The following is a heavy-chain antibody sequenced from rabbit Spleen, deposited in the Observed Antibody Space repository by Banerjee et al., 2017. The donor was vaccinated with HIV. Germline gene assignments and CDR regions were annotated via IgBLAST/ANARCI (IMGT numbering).Heavy chain of an antibody. CDR1: GFSFSSSYY. Sequence: QSLEESGGDLVKPGASLTLTCTASGFSFSSSYYMCWVRQAPGKGLEWIACIYAGYSGDTYYASWAKGRFTISKTSSTTVTLQMTSLTAADTATYFCARDTGSSFSSYGMDLWGQGTLVTVS. CDR3: ARDTGSSFSSYGMDL. CDR2: IYAGYSGDT. J-gene: IGHJ6*01. D-gene: IGHD8-1*01. V-gene: IGHV1S40*01.